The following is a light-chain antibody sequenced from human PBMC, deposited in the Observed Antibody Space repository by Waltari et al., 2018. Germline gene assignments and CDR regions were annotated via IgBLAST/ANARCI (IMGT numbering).Light chain of an antibody. J-gene: IGKJ4*01. Sequence: NKNYVACYKQQPGQRARLLISCAYTRASGVPDRFIGRGYETDFTLTIRSLQAEDVAVYYCQHYDELPLTFGGGTKVEIK. CDR1: NKNY. V-gene: IGKV4-1*01. CDR3: QHYDELPLT. CDR2: CAY.